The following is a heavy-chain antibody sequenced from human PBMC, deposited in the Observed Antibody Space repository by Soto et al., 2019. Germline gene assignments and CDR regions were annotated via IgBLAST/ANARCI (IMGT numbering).Heavy chain of an antibody. CDR2: IYHSGST. J-gene: IGHJ4*02. CDR3: ARHRAVSGTRGFDF. CDR1: GGSISTNW. Sequence: QVQLQESGPGLMKPSGTLSLTCAVSGGSISTNWWCWVRQPPGKGLEWIGEIYHSGSTNYNPSLKNRVTMSVDKSQNQLSLNLNSVTAADTAVYYCARHRAVSGTRGFDFWGQGTLVTVSS. D-gene: IGHD1-26*01. V-gene: IGHV4-4*02.